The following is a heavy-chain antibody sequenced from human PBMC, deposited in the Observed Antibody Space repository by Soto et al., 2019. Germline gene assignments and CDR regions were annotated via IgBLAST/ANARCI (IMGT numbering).Heavy chain of an antibody. D-gene: IGHD1-26*01. CDR2: ISGSGGST. CDR3: AKGGTDSGSYLLFDY. J-gene: IGHJ4*02. V-gene: IGHV3-23*01. CDR1: GFTFSSYA. Sequence: GGSLRLSCAASGFTFSSYAMSWVRQAPGKGLEWVSAISGSGGSTYYADSVKGRFTISRDNSKNTLYLQMNSLRAEDTAVYYCAKGGTDSGSYLLFDYWGQGTLVTVSS.